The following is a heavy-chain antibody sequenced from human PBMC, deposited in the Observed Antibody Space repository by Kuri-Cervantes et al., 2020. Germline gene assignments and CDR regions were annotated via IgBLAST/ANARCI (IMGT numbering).Heavy chain of an antibody. V-gene: IGHV4-39*01. Sequence: GSLRLSCTVSGGSISSGGYYWGWIRQPPGKGLEWIGSIYYSGSTYYNPSLKSRVTISVDTSKNQFSLKLSSVTAADTAVYYCASTNIVGGDYWGQGTLVTVSS. CDR2: IYYSGST. D-gene: IGHD1-26*01. CDR3: ASTNIVGGDY. CDR1: GGSISSGGYY. J-gene: IGHJ4*02.